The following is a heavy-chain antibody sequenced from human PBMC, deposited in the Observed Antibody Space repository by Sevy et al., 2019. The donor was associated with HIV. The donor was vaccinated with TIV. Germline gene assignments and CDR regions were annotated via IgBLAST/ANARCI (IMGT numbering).Heavy chain of an antibody. CDR1: GYTFTSYD. J-gene: IGHJ4*02. D-gene: IGHD7-27*01. Sequence: ASVKVSCKASGYTFTSYDINWVRQATGQGLECMGWMNPNTDNTDYAQKFQGRVTMTRNTSISTAYMELSSLRSEDTAVYYCARGRLTGIGFDYWGQGTLVTVSS. V-gene: IGHV1-8*01. CDR2: MNPNTDNT. CDR3: ARGRLTGIGFDY.